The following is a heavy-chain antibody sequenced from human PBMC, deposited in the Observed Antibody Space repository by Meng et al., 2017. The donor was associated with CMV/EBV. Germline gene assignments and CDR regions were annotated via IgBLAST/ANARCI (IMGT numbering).Heavy chain of an antibody. CDR1: GDSVSSNSAA. Sequence: SCATSGDSVSSNSAAWNWIRQSPSRGLEWLGRTYYRSKWYNDYAVSVKSRITINPDTSKNQFSLQLNSVTPEDTAVYYCARAPGIWSPYYFDYWGQGTLVTVSS. CDR2: TYYRSKWYN. CDR3: ARAPGIWSPYYFDY. J-gene: IGHJ4*02. D-gene: IGHD2-15*01. V-gene: IGHV6-1*01.